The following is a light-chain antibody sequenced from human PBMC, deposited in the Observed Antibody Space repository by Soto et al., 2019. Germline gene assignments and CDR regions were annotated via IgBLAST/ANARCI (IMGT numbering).Light chain of an antibody. CDR2: EVT. Sequence: QSVLTQPPSASGSLGQSVTISCTGTSSDVGAYNYVSWYQQHPGKAHKLMIYEVTRRPSGVPDRFSGSKSGNTASLNVSGLQAEDEADYYCCSYADNTDYVFGTGTKVTVL. CDR1: SSDVGAYNY. V-gene: IGLV2-8*01. J-gene: IGLJ1*01. CDR3: CSYADNTDYV.